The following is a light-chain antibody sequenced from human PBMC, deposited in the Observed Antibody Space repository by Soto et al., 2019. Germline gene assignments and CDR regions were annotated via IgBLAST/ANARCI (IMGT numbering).Light chain of an antibody. CDR1: SSDVGGYNY. CDR3: CPYAGSYNWV. Sequence: QSVLTQPRSVSGSPGQSVTISCTGTSSDVGGYNYVSWYQQHPGKAPKLMIYDVSKRPSGVPDRFSGSKSGNTASLTISGLQAEDEADYYCCPYAGSYNWVFGGGTKLTVL. J-gene: IGLJ3*02. CDR2: DVS. V-gene: IGLV2-11*01.